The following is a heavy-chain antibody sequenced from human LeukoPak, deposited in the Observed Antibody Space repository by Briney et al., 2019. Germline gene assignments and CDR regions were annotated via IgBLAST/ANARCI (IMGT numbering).Heavy chain of an antibody. CDR2: ISGSSSHV. J-gene: IGHJ3*02. V-gene: IGHV3-21*01. D-gene: IGHD3-22*01. Sequence: SGGSLRLSCEASGFSFSIYNMNWVRLAPGKGLEWVSSISGSSSHVWYADSVKGRFTSSRDNAKNSLYLQMSSLRVEDTAVYYCARDPYYSDNRGYSYDNWGQGTMVTVSS. CDR3: ARDPYYSDNRGYSYDN. CDR1: GFSFSIYN.